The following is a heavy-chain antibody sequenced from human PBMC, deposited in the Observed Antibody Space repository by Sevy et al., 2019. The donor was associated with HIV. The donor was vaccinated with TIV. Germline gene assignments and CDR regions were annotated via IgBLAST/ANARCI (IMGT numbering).Heavy chain of an antibody. CDR2: IKEDGSDK. CDR3: ARWDV. CDR1: GFTFGDYA. Sequence: GGSLRLSCTASGFTFGDYAMSWVRQAPGKGLEWVANIKEDGSDKYYVDSVKGRFTISRDNAQNSLYLEMNSLRAEDTAVYYCARWDVWGKGTTVTVSS. J-gene: IGHJ6*04. V-gene: IGHV3-7*01.